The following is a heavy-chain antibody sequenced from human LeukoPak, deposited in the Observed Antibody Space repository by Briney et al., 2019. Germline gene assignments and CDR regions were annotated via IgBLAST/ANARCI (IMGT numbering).Heavy chain of an antibody. CDR1: GGSISSYY. Sequence: ETLSLTCTVSGGSISSYYWSWIRQPPGKGLEWIGYIYYSGSTNYNPSLKSRVTISVDTSKNQFSLKLSSVTAADTAVYYCARVSPGIAAAGYYFDYWGQGTLVTVSS. J-gene: IGHJ4*02. V-gene: IGHV4-59*01. CDR3: ARVSPGIAAAGYYFDY. CDR2: IYYSGST. D-gene: IGHD6-13*01.